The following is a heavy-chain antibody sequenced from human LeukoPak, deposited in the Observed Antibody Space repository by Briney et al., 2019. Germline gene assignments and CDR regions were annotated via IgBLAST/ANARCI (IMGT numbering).Heavy chain of an antibody. Sequence: SVKVSCKASGGTFSSYAISWVRQAPGQGLEWMGRIIPILGIANYAQTFQGRVTITADKSTSTAYMERSSLRSEDPAVYYLAKLSGVRYCRGGSCYFETWGQGTLGTVSS. CDR2: IIPILGIA. D-gene: IGHD2-15*01. CDR3: AKLSGVRYCRGGSCYFET. J-gene: IGHJ4*02. CDR1: GGTFSSYA. V-gene: IGHV1-69*04.